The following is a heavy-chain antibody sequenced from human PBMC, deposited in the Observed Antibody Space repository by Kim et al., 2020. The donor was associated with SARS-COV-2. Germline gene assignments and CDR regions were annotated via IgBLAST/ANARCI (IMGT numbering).Heavy chain of an antibody. CDR2: INHSGSS. CDR3: ARGRAGVVPAPVLGLGPYYDYYAMDV. Sequence: GSLSLTCAVYGGSFSDYNWSWIRQPPGKGLEWIGEINHSGSSSHSPSLKSRVTISVDTSKSQFSLKLKSMTAADTAVYYCARGRAGVVPAPVLGLGPYYDYYAMDVWGQGTAVAVSS. J-gene: IGHJ6*02. V-gene: IGHV4-34*01. D-gene: IGHD2-2*02. CDR1: GGSFSDYN.